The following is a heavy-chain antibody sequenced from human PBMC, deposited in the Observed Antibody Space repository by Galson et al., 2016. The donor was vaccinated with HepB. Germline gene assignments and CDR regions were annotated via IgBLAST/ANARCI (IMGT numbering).Heavy chain of an antibody. Sequence: SETLSLTCTISGDSITSSTYFWGWIRQSPGKGLEWIGSISYTGSAYYNPSLKSRVTISVDTSNNHFSLKLSSVTATDTAVYFCARAGRAADNNWFDPWGQGTLVTVSS. D-gene: IGHD3-10*01. CDR1: GDSITSSTYF. J-gene: IGHJ5*02. CDR3: ARAGRAADNNWFDP. V-gene: IGHV4-39*02. CDR2: ISYTGSA.